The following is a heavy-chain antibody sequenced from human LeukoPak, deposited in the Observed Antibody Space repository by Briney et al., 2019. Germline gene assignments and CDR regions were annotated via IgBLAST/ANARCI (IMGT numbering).Heavy chain of an antibody. D-gene: IGHD3-22*01. CDR2: INHSGST. V-gene: IGHV4-34*01. CDR3: ARVGRITMIVVVGGWFDP. J-gene: IGHJ5*02. CDR1: GGSFSGYY. Sequence: SETLSLTCAVYGGSFSGYYWSWIRQLPGKGLEWIGEINHSGSTNYNPSLKSRVTISVDTSKNQFSLKLSSVTAADTAVYYCARVGRITMIVVVGGWFDPWGQGTLVTVSS.